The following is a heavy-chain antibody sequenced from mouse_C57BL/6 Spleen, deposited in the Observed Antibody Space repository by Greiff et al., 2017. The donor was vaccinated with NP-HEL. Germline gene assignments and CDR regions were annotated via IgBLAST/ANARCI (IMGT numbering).Heavy chain of an antibody. V-gene: IGHV1-82*01. Sequence: VKLMESGPELVKPGASVKISCKASGYAFSSSWMNWVKQRPGKGLEWIGRIYPGDGDTNYNGKFKGKATLTADKSSSTAYMQLSSLTSEDSAVYFCARSNSNWDFDYWGQGTTLTVSS. J-gene: IGHJ2*01. CDR1: GYAFSSSW. CDR3: ARSNSNWDFDY. CDR2: IYPGDGDT. D-gene: IGHD4-1*01.